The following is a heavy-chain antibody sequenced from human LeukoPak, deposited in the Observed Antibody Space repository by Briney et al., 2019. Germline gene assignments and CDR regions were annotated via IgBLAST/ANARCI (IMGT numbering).Heavy chain of an antibody. Sequence: PGGSLRLSCAASGFTFNNYGMHWVRQAPGKGLEWVAFIRYDGSNKYYADSVKGRFTISRDNSKNTLYLQMNSLRAEDTAVYYCAKEITRELPFDYWGQGTLVTISS. CDR1: GFTFNNYG. J-gene: IGHJ4*02. CDR2: IRYDGSNK. V-gene: IGHV3-30*02. D-gene: IGHD1-26*01. CDR3: AKEITRELPFDY.